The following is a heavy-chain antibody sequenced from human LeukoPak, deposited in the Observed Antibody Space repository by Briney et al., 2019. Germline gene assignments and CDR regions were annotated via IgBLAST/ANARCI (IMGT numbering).Heavy chain of an antibody. J-gene: IGHJ4*02. D-gene: IGHD2-2*01. V-gene: IGHV1-18*01. CDR1: GYTFTDYG. CDR3: ARDLEHCRNIICSNSAY. CDR2: ISAYNDNT. Sequence: ASVKVSCKASGYTFTDYGISWVRQAPGQGPEWMGWISAYNDNTNYAQKLQGRVTMTRDTSTNTVYMDLRSLRSDDTAVYYCARDLEHCRNIICSNSAYWGQGTLVTVSS.